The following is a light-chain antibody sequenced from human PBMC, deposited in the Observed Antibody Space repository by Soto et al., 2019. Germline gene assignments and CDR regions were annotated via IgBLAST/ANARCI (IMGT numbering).Light chain of an antibody. CDR2: TAS. V-gene: IGKV1-5*03. CDR1: QSISSY. CDR3: QQHKSYSPT. Sequence: DIQMTQSPSSLSASVGDRVTITCRASQSISSYLNWYQQKPGKAPKLLIYTASSLESGVPSRFSGSGSGTEFTLTISSLQPDDFATYYCQQHKSYSPTFGGGTKVDI. J-gene: IGKJ4*02.